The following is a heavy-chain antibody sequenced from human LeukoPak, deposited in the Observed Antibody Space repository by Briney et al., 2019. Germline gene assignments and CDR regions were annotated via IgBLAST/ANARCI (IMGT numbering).Heavy chain of an antibody. CDR3: ARAGGYDSSGYYYYYYMDV. D-gene: IGHD3-22*01. Sequence: PSETLSLTCTVSGGSISSYYWSWIRQPPGKGLEWIGYIYYSGSTNYNPSLKSRVTISVDTSKNQFSLKLSSVTAADTAVYYCARAGGYDSSGYYYYYYMDVWGKGTTVTVSS. V-gene: IGHV4-59*12. CDR2: IYYSGST. CDR1: GGSISSYY. J-gene: IGHJ6*03.